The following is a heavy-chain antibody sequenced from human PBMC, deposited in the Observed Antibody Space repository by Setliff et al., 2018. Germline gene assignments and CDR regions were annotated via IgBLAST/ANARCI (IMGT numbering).Heavy chain of an antibody. CDR1: GYTFTTYT. CDR3: TRDTNIVVVPPHRTAFDI. D-gene: IGHD2-2*01. J-gene: IGHJ3*02. Sequence: ASVKVSCKASGYTFTTYTMNWVRQAPGQGLEWMGWINPNSGGTNYAPKFQGRVTMTRDTSISTVYMEVSRLRSDDTAVYYCTRDTNIVVVPPHRTAFDIWGQGTMVTVSS. CDR2: INPNSGGT. V-gene: IGHV1-2*02.